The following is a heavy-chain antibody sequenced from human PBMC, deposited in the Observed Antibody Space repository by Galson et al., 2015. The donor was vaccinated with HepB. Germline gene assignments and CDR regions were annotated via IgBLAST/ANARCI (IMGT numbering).Heavy chain of an antibody. CDR3: AKDHLDYGTPYFDY. D-gene: IGHD4-17*01. Sequence: SLRLSCAASGFTFSSYGMHWVRQAPGKGLEWVAVISYDGSNKYYADSVKGRFTISRDNSKNTLYLQMNSLRAEDTAVYYCAKDHLDYGTPYFDYWGQGTLVTVSS. J-gene: IGHJ4*02. CDR1: GFTFSSYG. CDR2: ISYDGSNK. V-gene: IGHV3-30*18.